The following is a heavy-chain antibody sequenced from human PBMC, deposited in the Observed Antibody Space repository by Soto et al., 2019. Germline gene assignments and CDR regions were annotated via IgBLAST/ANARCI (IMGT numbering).Heavy chain of an antibody. Sequence: GGSLRLSCAASGFTFSSYGMHWVRQAPGKGLEWVAVIWYDGSNKYYADSVKGRFTISRDNSKNTLYLQMNSLRAEDTAVYYCARDRSCSGGSCYYYYYMDVWGKGTTVTVSS. J-gene: IGHJ6*03. V-gene: IGHV3-33*01. CDR3: ARDRSCSGGSCYYYYYMDV. CDR1: GFTFSSYG. CDR2: IWYDGSNK. D-gene: IGHD2-15*01.